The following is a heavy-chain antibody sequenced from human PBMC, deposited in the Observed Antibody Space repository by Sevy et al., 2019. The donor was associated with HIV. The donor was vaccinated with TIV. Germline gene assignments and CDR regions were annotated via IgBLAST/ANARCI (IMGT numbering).Heavy chain of an antibody. CDR3: ASTIFGVVNTARFDY. V-gene: IGHV1-69*13. J-gene: IGHJ4*02. D-gene: IGHD3-3*01. CDR2: IIPIFGTA. Sequence: ASVKVSCKASGGTFSSYAISWVRQAPGQGLEWMGGIIPIFGTANYAQKFQGRVTITADESTRTAYMELSSLRSEDTAVYYCASTIFGVVNTARFDYWGQGTLVTVSS. CDR1: GGTFSSYA.